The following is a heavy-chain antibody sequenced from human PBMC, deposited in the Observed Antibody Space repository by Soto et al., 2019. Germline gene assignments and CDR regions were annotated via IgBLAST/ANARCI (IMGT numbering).Heavy chain of an antibody. CDR1: GGTFSSYA. Sequence: ASVKLSCKASGGTFSSYAISWVRQAPGQGLEWMGGIIPIFGTANYAQKFQGRVTITADESTSTAYMELSSLRSEDTAVYYCARVFRAARNWFDPWGQGTLVTVSS. J-gene: IGHJ5*02. D-gene: IGHD6-6*01. CDR3: ARVFRAARNWFDP. V-gene: IGHV1-69*13. CDR2: IIPIFGTA.